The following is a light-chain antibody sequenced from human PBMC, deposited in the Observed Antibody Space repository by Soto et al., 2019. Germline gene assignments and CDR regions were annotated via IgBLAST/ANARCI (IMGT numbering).Light chain of an antibody. V-gene: IGLV2-23*01. Sequence: QSVLNQPASVSGSPGQSITISCTGTSSDVGSYNLVSWYQQHPGKAPKLMIYEGSKRPSGVSNRFSGSKSGNTASLTISGLQAEDEADYYCCSYAGSSTVVFGGGTKLTVL. CDR3: CSYAGSSTVV. CDR2: EGS. J-gene: IGLJ2*01. CDR1: SSDVGSYNL.